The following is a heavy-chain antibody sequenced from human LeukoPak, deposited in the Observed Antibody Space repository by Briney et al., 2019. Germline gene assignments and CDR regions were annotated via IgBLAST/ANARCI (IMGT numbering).Heavy chain of an antibody. Sequence: GGSLRLSCAASGFTFSSYAMHWVRQAPGKGLEYVSAISSNGGSTYYANSVKGRFTISRDNSKNTLYLQMGSLRAEDMAVYYCARDIVQTYYYDSSGGFEYWGQGTLVTVSS. CDR3: ARDIVQTYYYDSSGGFEY. V-gene: IGHV3-64*01. D-gene: IGHD3-22*01. CDR2: ISSNGGST. J-gene: IGHJ4*02. CDR1: GFTFSSYA.